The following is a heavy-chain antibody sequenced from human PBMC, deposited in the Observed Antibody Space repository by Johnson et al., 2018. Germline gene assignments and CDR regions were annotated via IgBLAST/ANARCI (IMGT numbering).Heavy chain of an antibody. CDR1: GFTFTTYW. V-gene: IGHV3-74*03. J-gene: IGHJ3*02. CDR2: IDTDGRST. CDR3: ARGVGCGGGSCYPDAFDS. Sequence: VQLVESGGGFVQPGGSLRLSCAASGFTFTTYWMHWVRQAPGKRLVWVSRIDTDGRSTTYADSVKGRFTTSRDNAKNTLYLQMNSLRAEDTAVYHCARGVGCGGGSCYPDAFDSWGQGTMVTVSS. D-gene: IGHD2-15*01.